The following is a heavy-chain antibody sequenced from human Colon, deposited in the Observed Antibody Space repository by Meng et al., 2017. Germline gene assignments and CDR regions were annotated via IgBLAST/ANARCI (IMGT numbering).Heavy chain of an antibody. CDR3: VGGYSSSWYDY. CDR2: FYYTGST. V-gene: IGHV4-39*07. CDR1: GGSISRKNYN. Sequence: SETLSLTCTVSGGSISRKNYNWGWIRQPPGKGLEWIGNFYYTGSTYYNPSLKSRVAISGDTSKNQFSLELRSVTAADTAVYYCVGGYSSSWYDYWGQGTLVTGSS. D-gene: IGHD6-13*01. J-gene: IGHJ4*02.